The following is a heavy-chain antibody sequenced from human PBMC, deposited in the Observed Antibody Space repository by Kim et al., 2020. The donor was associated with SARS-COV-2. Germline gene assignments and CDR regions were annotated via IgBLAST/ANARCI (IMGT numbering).Heavy chain of an antibody. CDR1: GFTFSSYS. J-gene: IGHJ5*02. D-gene: IGHD3-10*01. CDR2: ISSSSSYI. V-gene: IGHV3-21*01. Sequence: GGSLRLSCAASGFTFSSYSMNWVRQAPGKGLEWVSSISSSSSYIYYADSVKGRFTISRDNAKNSLYLQMNSLRAEDTAVYYCARGGITMVRGVQKNWFDPWGQGTLVTFSS. CDR3: ARGGITMVRGVQKNWFDP.